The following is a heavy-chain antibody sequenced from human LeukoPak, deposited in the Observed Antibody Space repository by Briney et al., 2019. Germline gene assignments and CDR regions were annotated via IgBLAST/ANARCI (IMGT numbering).Heavy chain of an antibody. CDR2: INHSGST. CDR3: ARGTRGYSYGNYYYYMDV. CDR1: GGSFSGYY. J-gene: IGHJ6*03. V-gene: IGHV4-34*01. Sequence: SETLSLTCAVYGGSFSGYYWSWIRQPPGKGLEWIGEINHSGSTNYNPSLKSRVTISVDTSKNQFSLKLSSVTAADTAVYYCARGTRGYSYGNYYYYMDVWGNGTTVTVSS. D-gene: IGHD5-18*01.